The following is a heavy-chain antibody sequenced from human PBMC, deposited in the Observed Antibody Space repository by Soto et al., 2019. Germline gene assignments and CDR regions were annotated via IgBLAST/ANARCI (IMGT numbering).Heavy chain of an antibody. Sequence: ASVKVSCKASGYTFTNFGISWVRQAPGQGLEWMGWISAYSGNTNYAQKFQGRVTMTTDTSTSTAYMELRSLRSDDTAVYYCARAEVGATTYFDYWGQGTLVTVSS. V-gene: IGHV1-18*01. CDR3: ARAEVGATTYFDY. CDR1: GYTFTNFG. J-gene: IGHJ4*02. CDR2: ISAYSGNT. D-gene: IGHD1-26*01.